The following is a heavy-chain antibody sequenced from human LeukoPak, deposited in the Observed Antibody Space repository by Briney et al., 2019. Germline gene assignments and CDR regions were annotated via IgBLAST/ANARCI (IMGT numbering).Heavy chain of an antibody. J-gene: IGHJ4*02. V-gene: IGHV4-4*02. CDR2: TYHSGST. CDR3: ATIRGGCSSTSCYLEN. CDR1: GDSISSSIW. D-gene: IGHD2-2*01. Sequence: SGTLSLTCAVSGDSISSSIWWTWVRQPPGKGLEWIGETYHSGSTNYNPSLKSRVAISIDNSKNQFSLKLTSVTAADTAIYYCATIRGGCSSTSCYLENWGQGTLVTASS.